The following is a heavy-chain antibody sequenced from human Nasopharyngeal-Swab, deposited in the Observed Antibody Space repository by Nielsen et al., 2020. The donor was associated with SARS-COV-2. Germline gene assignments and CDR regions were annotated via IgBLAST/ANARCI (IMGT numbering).Heavy chain of an antibody. Sequence: SETLSLTCAVSGGSISSGGYSWSWIRQPPGKGLEWIGYIYHSGSTYYNPSLKSRVTTSVDRSKNQFSLKLSSVTAADTAVYYCARVRVRGGYWFDPWGQGTLVTVSS. V-gene: IGHV4-30-2*01. CDR1: GGSISSGGYS. D-gene: IGHD3-10*01. J-gene: IGHJ5*02. CDR2: IYHSGST. CDR3: ARVRVRGGYWFDP.